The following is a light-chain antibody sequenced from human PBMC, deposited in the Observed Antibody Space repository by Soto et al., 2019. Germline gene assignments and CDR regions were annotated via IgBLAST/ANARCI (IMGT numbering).Light chain of an antibody. CDR3: QHYGRAPWT. CDR1: QTVSGSY. J-gene: IGKJ1*01. V-gene: IGKV3-20*01. Sequence: EIVLTQSAGTLSLSPGERATLSCRASQTVSGSYLAWFQQKPGQAPRLLIYAASTRAAGVPDRFSGSGSGTDFSLTISRLEPEEFAVYYCQHYGRAPWTFGQGTKVEIK. CDR2: AAS.